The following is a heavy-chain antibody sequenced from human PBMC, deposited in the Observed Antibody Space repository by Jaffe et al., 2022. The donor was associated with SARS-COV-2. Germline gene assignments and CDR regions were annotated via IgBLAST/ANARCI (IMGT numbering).Heavy chain of an antibody. CDR1: GFTFDDYA. V-gene: IGHV3-9*01. D-gene: IGHD5-18*01. CDR3: AKDMRGLDGYSLSYGLDY. CDR2: ISWNSGSI. Sequence: EVQLVESGGGLVQPGRSLRLSCAASGFTFDDYAMHWVRQAPGKGLEWVSGISWNSGSIGYADSVKGRFTISRDNAKNSLYLQMNSLRAEDTALYYCAKDMRGLDGYSLSYGLDYWGQGTLVTVSS. J-gene: IGHJ4*02.